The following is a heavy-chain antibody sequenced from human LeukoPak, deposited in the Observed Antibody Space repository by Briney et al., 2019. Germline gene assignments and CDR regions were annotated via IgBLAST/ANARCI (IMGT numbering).Heavy chain of an antibody. J-gene: IGHJ4*02. CDR3: ARFGKGLYYDYVWGSAYFDY. V-gene: IGHV1-18*01. CDR2: ISAYNGNT. D-gene: IGHD3-16*01. CDR1: GYTFTSYG. Sequence: ASVKVSCNASGYTFTSYGISWVRQAPGQGLEWMGWISAYNGNTNYAQKLQGRVTMTTDTSKSTAYMELRSLRSDDTAVYYCARFGKGLYYDYVWGSAYFDYWGQGTLVTVSS.